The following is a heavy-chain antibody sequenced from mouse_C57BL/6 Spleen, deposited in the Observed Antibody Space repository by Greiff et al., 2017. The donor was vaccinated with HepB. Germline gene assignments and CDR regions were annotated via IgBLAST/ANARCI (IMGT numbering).Heavy chain of an antibody. D-gene: IGHD1-1*01. CDR1: GYTFTSYT. V-gene: IGHV1-4*01. CDR2: INPSSGYT. CDR3: AREAVITTVVAYYAMDY. J-gene: IGHJ4*01. Sequence: VKLQESGAELARPGASVKMSCKASGYTFTSYTMHWVKQRPGQGLEWIGYINPSSGYTKYNQKFKDKATLTADKSSSTAYMQLSSLTSEDSAVYYCAREAVITTVVAYYAMDYWGQGTSVTVSS.